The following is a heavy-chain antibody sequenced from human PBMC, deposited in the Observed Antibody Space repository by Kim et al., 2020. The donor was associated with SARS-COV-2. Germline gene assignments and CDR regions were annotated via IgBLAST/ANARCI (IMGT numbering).Heavy chain of an antibody. CDR1: GFTFSRNG. CDR3: AKDGGIGGGYCDIFRCYLDAFDI. D-gene: IGHD6-19*01. V-gene: IGHV3-30*18. CDR2: ISYDGTKN. J-gene: IGHJ3*02. Sequence: GGSLRLSCETSGFTFSRNGMHWVRQAPGKGLEWVAVISYDGTKNHYADSVKGRFTVSRDNSKNTLYLQMNSLRTEDTAVYFCAKDGGIGGGYCDIFRCYLDAFDIWGQGTMVTVSS.